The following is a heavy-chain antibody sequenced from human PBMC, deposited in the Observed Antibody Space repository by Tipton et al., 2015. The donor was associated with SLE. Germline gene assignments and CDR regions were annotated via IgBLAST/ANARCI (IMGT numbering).Heavy chain of an antibody. Sequence: LRLSCTVSGGSISSGGYYWTWIRQPPGKGLEWIGRIYDSGSTNYNPSLKSRVTISQDTSKNQFSLKLSSVTAADTAVYYCAGYCTSTSCYEARGGMDVWGQGTTVTVSS. CDR2: IYDSGST. CDR3: AGYCTSTSCYEARGGMDV. V-gene: IGHV4-61*08. J-gene: IGHJ6*02. D-gene: IGHD2-2*01. CDR1: GGSISSGGYY.